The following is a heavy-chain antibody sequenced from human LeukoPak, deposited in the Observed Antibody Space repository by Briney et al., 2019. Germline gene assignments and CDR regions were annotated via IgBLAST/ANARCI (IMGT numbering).Heavy chain of an antibody. CDR3: ARGTSTSKIDY. CDR2: IWEDGSQK. J-gene: IGHJ4*02. D-gene: IGHD1-7*01. Sequence: GGSLRLSCTTSGFTLSHYWMNWVRQAPGRGLEWVANIWEDGSQKYYVDSVKGRFTISRDNAKNSLYLQMNNLRAEDTAVYYCARGTSTSKIDYWGQGTLVTVSS. CDR1: GFTLSHYW. V-gene: IGHV3-7*01.